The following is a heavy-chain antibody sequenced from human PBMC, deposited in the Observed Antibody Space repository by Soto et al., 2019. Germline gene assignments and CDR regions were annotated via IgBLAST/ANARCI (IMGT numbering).Heavy chain of an antibody. CDR3: ARDSYTTSAYGMDV. CDR1: GFTFSNFG. V-gene: IGHV3-33*01. J-gene: IGHJ6*02. CDR2: IWFDGGDK. Sequence: QVKLVESGGGVVQPGRSLRLSCAASGFTFSNFGMHWVRQAPGKGLEWVAVIWFDGGDKHYVDSVEGRFTISRDNSKNTLYLQMNSLRPEDTAVYYCARDSYTTSAYGMDVWGQGTTVTVSS. D-gene: IGHD2-2*02.